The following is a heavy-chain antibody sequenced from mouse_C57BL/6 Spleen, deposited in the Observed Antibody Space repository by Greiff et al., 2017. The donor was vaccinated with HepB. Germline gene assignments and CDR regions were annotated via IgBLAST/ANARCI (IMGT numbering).Heavy chain of an antibody. CDR3: ARDYDYDFGYFDY. Sequence: VKVVESGAELARPGASVKMSCKASGYTFTSYTMHWVKQRPGQGLEWIGYINPSSGYTKYNQKFKDKATLTADKSSSTAYMQLSSLTSEDSAVYYCARDYDYDFGYFDYWGQGTTLTVSS. V-gene: IGHV1-4*01. D-gene: IGHD2-4*01. CDR1: GYTFTSYT. J-gene: IGHJ2*01. CDR2: INPSSGYT.